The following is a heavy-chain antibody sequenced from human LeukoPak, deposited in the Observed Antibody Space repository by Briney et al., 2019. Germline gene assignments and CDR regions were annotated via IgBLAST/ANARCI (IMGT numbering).Heavy chain of an antibody. CDR1: GYSISSGYY. D-gene: IGHD3-16*01. CDR3: ARGGGIGYYYYYMDV. CDR2: MYHSGST. V-gene: IGHV4-38-2*02. Sequence: PSETLSLTCTVSGYSISSGYYWGWIRQPPGKGLEWIGSMYHSGSTYYNPSLKSRVTISVDTSKNQFSLKLSSVTAADTAVYYCARGGGIGYYYYYMDVWGKGTTVTVSS. J-gene: IGHJ6*03.